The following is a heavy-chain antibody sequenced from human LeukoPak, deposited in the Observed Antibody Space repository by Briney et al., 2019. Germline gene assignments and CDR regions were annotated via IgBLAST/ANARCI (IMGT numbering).Heavy chain of an antibody. V-gene: IGHV1-2*02. CDR1: GYTFTGYY. CDR2: INPNSGGT. J-gene: IGHJ4*02. CDR3: ARETTVTTFGVMGGY. Sequence: GASAKVSCKASGYTFTGYYMHWVRQAPGQGLEWMGWINPNSGGTNYAQKFQGRVTMTRDTSISTAYMELSRLRSDDTAVYYCARETTVTTFGVMGGYWGQGTLVTVSS. D-gene: IGHD4-17*01.